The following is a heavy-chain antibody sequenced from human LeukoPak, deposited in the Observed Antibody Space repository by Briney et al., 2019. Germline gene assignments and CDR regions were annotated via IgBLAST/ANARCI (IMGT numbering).Heavy chain of an antibody. V-gene: IGHV4-59*12. D-gene: IGHD3-22*01. CDR2: IYYSGST. CDR3: ARDSEYYDSSGYPNFDL. CDR1: GGSITNYY. Sequence: PSETLSLTCTVSGGSITNYYWSWLRQPPGKGLEWIGYIYYSGSTNYNPSLKSRVTISVDTSKNQFSLKLSSVTAADTAVYYCARDSEYYDSSGYPNFDLWGRGTLVTVSS. J-gene: IGHJ2*01.